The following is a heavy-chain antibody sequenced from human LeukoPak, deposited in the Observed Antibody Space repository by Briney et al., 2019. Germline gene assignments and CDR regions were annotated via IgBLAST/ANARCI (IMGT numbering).Heavy chain of an antibody. CDR1: GGSISSSNW. CDR2: IYYSGST. D-gene: IGHD2-2*02. J-gene: IGHJ4*02. V-gene: IGHV4-30-4*01. CDR3: ARLSIPYYFDY. Sequence: SGTLSLTCAVSGGSISSSNWWSWIRQPPGKGLEWIGYIYYSGSTYYNPSLKSRVTISVDSSKNQFSLKLSSVTAADTAVYYCARLSIPYYFDYWGQGTLVTVSS.